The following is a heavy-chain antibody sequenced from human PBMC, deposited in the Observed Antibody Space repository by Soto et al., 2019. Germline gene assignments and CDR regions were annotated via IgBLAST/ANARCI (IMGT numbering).Heavy chain of an antibody. CDR2: ISGSGGST. CDR1: GFTFSSYA. J-gene: IGHJ5*02. D-gene: IGHD3-10*01. V-gene: IGHV3-23*01. Sequence: GGSMRLSCAASGFTFSSYAMSLVRQAPGKGLEWVSAISGSGGSTYYADSVKGRFTISRDNSKNTLYLQMNSLRAEDTAVYYCAKDKGITMVRGEFDPWGQGTLVTVSS. CDR3: AKDKGITMVRGEFDP.